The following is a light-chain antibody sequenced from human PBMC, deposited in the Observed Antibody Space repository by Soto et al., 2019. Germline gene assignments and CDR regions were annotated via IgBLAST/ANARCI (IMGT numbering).Light chain of an antibody. CDR2: GAS. J-gene: IGKJ1*01. V-gene: IGKV3-20*01. CDR3: QQYGSSPWT. Sequence: EIVLTQSPGTLCLSPGERATLSCRASQSVSSSYLAWYQQKPGQAPRLLIYGASSRATGIPDRFSGSGSGTDLTLTISRLEPEDFAVYYCQQYGSSPWTFGQGTKVDIK. CDR1: QSVSSSY.